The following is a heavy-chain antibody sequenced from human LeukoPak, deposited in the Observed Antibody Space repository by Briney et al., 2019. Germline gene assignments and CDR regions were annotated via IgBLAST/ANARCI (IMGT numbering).Heavy chain of an antibody. Sequence: GGSLRLSCAASGFTFSSYGMSWVRQAPGKGLEWVSAISGSGGSTYYADSVKGRFTISRDNAKNTLYLQMNSLRAEDTAVYYCARDRVLLWFGELGGSGWSLDYWGQGTLVTVSS. CDR1: GFTFSSYG. V-gene: IGHV3-23*01. D-gene: IGHD3-10*01. J-gene: IGHJ4*02. CDR3: ARDRVLLWFGELGGSGWSLDY. CDR2: ISGSGGST.